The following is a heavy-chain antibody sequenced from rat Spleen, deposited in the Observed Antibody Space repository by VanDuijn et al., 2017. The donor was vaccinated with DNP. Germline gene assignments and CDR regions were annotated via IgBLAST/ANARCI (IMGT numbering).Heavy chain of an antibody. Sequence: EVQLVESGGGLVQPGGSLKLSCAASGFTFSDHYMPWVRHAPQKGLEWVATMGVNGGRPYYTDTVKARFTVSRYDAKSSLYLQMNSLKSEDTATYFCARHEAYNSYIYEFAYWGQGTLVTVSS. CDR2: MGVNGGRP. CDR3: ARHEAYNSYIYEFAY. CDR1: GFTFSDHY. J-gene: IGHJ3*01. D-gene: IGHD1-2*01. V-gene: IGHV5-7*01.